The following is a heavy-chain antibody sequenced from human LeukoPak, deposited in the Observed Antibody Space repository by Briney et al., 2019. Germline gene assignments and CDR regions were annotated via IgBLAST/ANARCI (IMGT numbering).Heavy chain of an antibody. Sequence: GGSLRLSCAASGFTFSDYYMSWIRQAPGKGPEWVSYISSSGNTIYYADSVRGRFTISRDNAKNSLYLQMNSLRAEDTAVYYCAKVGYSSSWPRDYWGQGTLVTVSS. D-gene: IGHD6-13*01. J-gene: IGHJ4*02. CDR2: ISSSGNTI. CDR3: AKVGYSSSWPRDY. V-gene: IGHV3-11*04. CDR1: GFTFSDYY.